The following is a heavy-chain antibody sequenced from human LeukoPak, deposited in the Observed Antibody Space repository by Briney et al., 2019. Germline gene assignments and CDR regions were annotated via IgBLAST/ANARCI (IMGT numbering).Heavy chain of an antibody. CDR1: GFTFGNFG. CDR3: AGSQFGSGSYYNIDY. J-gene: IGHJ4*02. D-gene: IGHD3-10*01. CDR2: ISYDGSYK. V-gene: IGHV3-30*03. Sequence: GGSLRLSCEASGFTFGNFGMTWVRQAPGKGLEWVAVISYDGSYKYYADSVKGRFTISRDNSKNTLYVQMNSLRAEDTAVYYCAGSQFGSGSYYNIDYWGQGTLVTVSS.